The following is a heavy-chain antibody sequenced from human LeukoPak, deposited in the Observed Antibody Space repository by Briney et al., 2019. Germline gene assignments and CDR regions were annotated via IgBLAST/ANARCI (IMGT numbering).Heavy chain of an antibody. V-gene: IGHV3-30*03. CDR1: GFTFNNYG. D-gene: IGHD3-22*01. CDR3: ARAPYYYDSSGYYGLDY. J-gene: IGHJ4*02. Sequence: GGSLRLSCAASGFTFNNYGMHWVRQAPGKGLEWVAVISYDGSNKYYADSVKGRFTISRDNSKNTLYLQMNSLRAEDTAVYYCARAPYYYDSSGYYGLDYWGQGTLVTVSS. CDR2: ISYDGSNK.